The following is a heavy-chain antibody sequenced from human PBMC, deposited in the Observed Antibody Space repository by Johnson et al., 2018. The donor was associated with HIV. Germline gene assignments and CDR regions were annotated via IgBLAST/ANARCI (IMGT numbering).Heavy chain of an antibody. J-gene: IGHJ3*02. CDR1: GFMFDDYG. D-gene: IGHD6-19*01. V-gene: IGHV3-20*04. CDR2: INWNGGST. Sequence: VQLVESGGGVVRPGGSLRLSCTASGFMFDDYGMNWVRQAPGKGLEWVSGINWNGGSTGYADSMKGRFTISRDNAKNSLYLQMNSLRAEDTALYYCARDRQAVRGTFDIWGQRTMVTVSS. CDR3: ARDRQAVRGTFDI.